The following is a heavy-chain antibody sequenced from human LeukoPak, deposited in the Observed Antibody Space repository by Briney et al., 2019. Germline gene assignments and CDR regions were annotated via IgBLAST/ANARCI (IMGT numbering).Heavy chain of an antibody. CDR1: GGSISSYY. J-gene: IGHJ4*02. D-gene: IGHD5-18*01. CDR2: VSYSGST. V-gene: IGHV4-59*01. Sequence: SETLSLTCTVSGGSISSYYWSWVRQPPGKGLEWIGYVSYSGSTDYNPSLKSRVIISIDTPKNQFSLRLSSVTAADTAVYYCARENDRYGRIDYWGQGTQVTVSS. CDR3: ARENDRYGRIDY.